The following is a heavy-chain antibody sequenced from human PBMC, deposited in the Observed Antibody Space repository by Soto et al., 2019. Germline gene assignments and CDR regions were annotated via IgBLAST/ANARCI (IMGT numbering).Heavy chain of an antibody. J-gene: IGHJ4*02. D-gene: IGHD2-2*01. CDR1: GDSINSDKYY. V-gene: IGHV4-39*01. CDR3: VRGHCPATSCYQSPFEY. CDR2: IYYRGNT. Sequence: SETLSLTCSVSGDSINSDKYYWGWIRQPPGKGLEWIGSIYYRGNTIYNPSLQSRVTISVDKSKSQFSLKVTSVTAADTAVYYCVRGHCPATSCYQSPFEYWGQGTLVTVSS.